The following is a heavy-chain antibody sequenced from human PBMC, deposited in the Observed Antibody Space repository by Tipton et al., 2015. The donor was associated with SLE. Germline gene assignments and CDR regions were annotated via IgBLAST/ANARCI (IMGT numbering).Heavy chain of an antibody. CDR2: IHYSGQT. CDR3: ARSVVRFLEWYYYFDY. D-gene: IGHD3-3*01. J-gene: IGHJ4*02. Sequence: LRLSCTVSGGSINSDNYYWNWIRQHSEKGLEWMGYIHYSGQTHYNPSLQSRITMSVDTSKNQFSLKLSSVTAADTAVYYCARSVVRFLEWYYYFDYWGQGTLVTVSS. V-gene: IGHV4-31*03. CDR1: GGSINSDNYY.